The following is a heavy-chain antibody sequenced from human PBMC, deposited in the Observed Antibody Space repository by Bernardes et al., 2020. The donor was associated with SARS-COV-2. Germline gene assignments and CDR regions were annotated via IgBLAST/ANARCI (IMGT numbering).Heavy chain of an antibody. J-gene: IGHJ4*02. D-gene: IGHD5-12*01. V-gene: IGHV3-21*01. CDR3: ATGRYSGYEGHLFDY. CDR1: GFTFSSYS. CDR2: ISSSSSYI. Sequence: GGSLRLSCAASGFTFSSYSMNWVRQAPGKGLEWVSSISSSSSYIYYADSVKGRFTISRDNAKNSLYLQMNSLRAEDTAVYYCATGRYSGYEGHLFDYWGQGTLVTVSS.